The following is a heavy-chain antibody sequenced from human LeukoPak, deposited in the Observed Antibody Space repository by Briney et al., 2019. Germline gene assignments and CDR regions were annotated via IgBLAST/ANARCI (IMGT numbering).Heavy chain of an antibody. D-gene: IGHD3-10*01. V-gene: IGHV1-69*06. CDR1: GGTFSSYA. CDR3: ARSDYGSGSNFDY. Sequence: ASVKVSCKASGGTFSSYAISWVRQAPGQGLEWMGGIIPIFGTANYAQKFQGRVTITADKSTSTVYMELSSLRSDDTAVYYCARSDYGSGSNFDYWGQGTLVTVSS. J-gene: IGHJ4*02. CDR2: IIPIFGTA.